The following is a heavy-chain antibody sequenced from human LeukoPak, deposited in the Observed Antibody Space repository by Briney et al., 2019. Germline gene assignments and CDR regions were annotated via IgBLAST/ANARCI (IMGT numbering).Heavy chain of an antibody. CDR3: ARGSGMAAAGTVEGAFDI. V-gene: IGHV4-34*01. J-gene: IGHJ3*02. CDR1: GGSFSGYY. CDR2: INHSGST. D-gene: IGHD6-13*01. Sequence: SETLSLTCAVYGGSFSGYYWSWIRQPPGKGLEWIGEINHSGSTNYNPSLKSRVTISVDTSKNQFSLKLSSVTAADTAVYYCARGSGMAAAGTVEGAFDIWGQGTMVTVSS.